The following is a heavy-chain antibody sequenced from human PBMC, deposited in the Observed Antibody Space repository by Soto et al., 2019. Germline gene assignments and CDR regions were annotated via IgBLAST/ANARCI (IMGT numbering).Heavy chain of an antibody. CDR1: CGSFSGYY. J-gene: IGHJ6*02. CDR3: ARGRGYSYGYKYYYGMDV. Sequence: SETLSLTCAVYCGSFSGYYWSWIRQPPGKGLEWIGEINHSGSTNYNPSLKSRVTISVDTSKNQFSLKQSSVTAADTAVYYCARGRGYSYGYKYYYGMDVGGQGTTVTVSS. CDR2: INHSGST. V-gene: IGHV4-34*01. D-gene: IGHD5-18*01.